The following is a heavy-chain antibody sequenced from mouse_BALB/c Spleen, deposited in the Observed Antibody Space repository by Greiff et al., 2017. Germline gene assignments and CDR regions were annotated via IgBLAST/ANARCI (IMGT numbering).Heavy chain of an antibody. D-gene: IGHD1-1*01. CDR2: IDPANGNT. Sequence: EVQLQQSGAELVKPGASVKLSCTASGFNIKDTYMHWVKQRPEQGLEWIGRIDPANGNTKYDPKFQGKATITADTSSNTAYLQLSSLTSEDTAVYYGAPNYGTGDWFAYWGQGTLVTVSA. V-gene: IGHV14-3*02. J-gene: IGHJ3*01. CDR3: APNYGTGDWFAY. CDR1: GFNIKDTY.